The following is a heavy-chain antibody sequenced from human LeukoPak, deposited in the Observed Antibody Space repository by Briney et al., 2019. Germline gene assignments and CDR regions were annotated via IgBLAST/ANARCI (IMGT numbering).Heavy chain of an antibody. V-gene: IGHV4-38-2*02. J-gene: IGHJ4*02. CDR2: IYHSGNT. CDR1: PYSISSGYN. D-gene: IGHD3-10*01. CDR3: ARGRLARGHYFDY. Sequence: SETLSLTCTVSPYSISSGYNWGWIRQPPGKGLEWIGSIYHSGNTYYNPSLKSRGTISVDTSKNQFSLKLSSVTAADTAVYYCARGRLARGHYFDYWGQGTLVTVSS.